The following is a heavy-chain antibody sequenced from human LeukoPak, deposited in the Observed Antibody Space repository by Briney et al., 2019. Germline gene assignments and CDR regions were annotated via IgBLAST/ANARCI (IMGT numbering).Heavy chain of an antibody. D-gene: IGHD1-26*01. CDR1: GFTFDDYA. J-gene: IGHJ4*02. V-gene: IGHV3-43*02. CDR3: AKDIASGSYLDY. CDR2: ISGDGGST. Sequence: GGSLRLSCAASGFTFDDYAMHWVRQAPGKGLEWVSLISGDGGSTYYADSVKGRFTISRDNSKNSLYLQMNGLRTEDTALYYCAKDIASGSYLDYWGQGTPVTVSS.